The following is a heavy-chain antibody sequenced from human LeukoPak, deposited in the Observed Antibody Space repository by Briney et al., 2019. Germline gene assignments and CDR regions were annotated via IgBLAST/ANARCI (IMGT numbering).Heavy chain of an antibody. D-gene: IGHD3-10*01. CDR2: INPNSGGT. CDR3: ARANYYYGSGSYYRRGDWFDY. V-gene: IGHV1-2*02. CDR1: GYTFTGYY. Sequence: GASVKVSCKASGYTFTGYYIHWVRQAPGQGLEWMGWINPNSGGTNYAQKFQGRVTMTRDTSTSTAYLELSRLRSDDTAVYYCARANYYYGSGSYYRRGDWFDYWGQGTLVTVSS. J-gene: IGHJ4*02.